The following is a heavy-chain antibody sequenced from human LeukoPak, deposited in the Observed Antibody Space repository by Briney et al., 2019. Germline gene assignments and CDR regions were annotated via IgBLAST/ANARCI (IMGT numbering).Heavy chain of an antibody. D-gene: IGHD4-17*01. CDR1: GGSISSYY. J-gene: IGHJ4*02. CDR2: IYYSGST. CDR3: ARSPSTVTTLDY. V-gene: IGHV4-59*01. Sequence: SETLSLTCTVSGGSISSYYWSWIRQPPGKGLEWIGYIYYSGSTNYNPSLKSRVTISVDTSKNQFSLKLSSVTAADTAVYYCARSPSTVTTLDYWGQGTLVTVSS.